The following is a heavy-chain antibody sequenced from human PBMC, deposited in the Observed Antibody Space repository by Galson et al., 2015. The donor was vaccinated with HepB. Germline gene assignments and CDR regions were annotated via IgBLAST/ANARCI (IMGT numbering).Heavy chain of an antibody. CDR3: ARNRTGNGFNYFDY. D-gene: IGHD3/OR15-3a*01. J-gene: IGHJ4*02. V-gene: IGHV3-33*08. Sequence: SLRLSCAASGFTFSSYGMHWVRQAPGKGLEWVAVIWYDGSNKYYADSVKGRFTISRDNSKNTLYLQMNSLRAEGTAVYYCARNRTGNGFNYFDYWGQGTLVTVSS. CDR2: IWYDGSNK. CDR1: GFTFSSYG.